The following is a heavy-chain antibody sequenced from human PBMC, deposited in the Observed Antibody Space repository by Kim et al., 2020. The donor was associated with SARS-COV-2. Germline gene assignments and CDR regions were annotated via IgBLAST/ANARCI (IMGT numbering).Heavy chain of an antibody. CDR3: ARDATDDYGDYGGNWFDP. CDR2: IYHSGST. Sequence: SETLSLTCTVSGYSISSGYYWGWIRQPPGKGLEWIGSIYHSGSTYYNPSLKSRVTISVDTSKNQFSLKLSSVTAADTAVYYCARDATDDYGDYGGNWFDPWGQGTLVTVSS. CDR1: GYSISSGYY. D-gene: IGHD4-17*01. J-gene: IGHJ5*02. V-gene: IGHV4-38-2*02.